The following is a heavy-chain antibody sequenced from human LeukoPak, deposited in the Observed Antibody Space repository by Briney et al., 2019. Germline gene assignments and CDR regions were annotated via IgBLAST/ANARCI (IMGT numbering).Heavy chain of an antibody. CDR3: ARGRTVAGTGY. CDR2: IYYSGST. Sequence: KPSETLSLTCTVSGGSISSYYWSWIRQPPGKGLEWIGYIYYSGSTNYNPSLKSRVTMSVDTSKNQFSLKLSSVTAADTAVYYCARGRTVAGTGYWGQGALVTVSS. V-gene: IGHV4-59*12. D-gene: IGHD6-19*01. CDR1: GGSISSYY. J-gene: IGHJ4*02.